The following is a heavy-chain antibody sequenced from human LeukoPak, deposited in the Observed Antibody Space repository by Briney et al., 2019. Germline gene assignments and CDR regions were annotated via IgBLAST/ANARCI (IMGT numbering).Heavy chain of an antibody. V-gene: IGHV3-49*04. Sequence: PGGSLRLSCTASGFTFGDYAMSWVRQAPGKGLEWVGFIRSKAYGGTTEYAASVKGRFTISRDDSKSIAYLQMNSLKTEDTAVYYCTRAGWNGAFDIWGQGTMVTVSS. J-gene: IGHJ3*02. CDR2: IRSKAYGGTT. D-gene: IGHD1-1*01. CDR3: TRAGWNGAFDI. CDR1: GFTFGDYA.